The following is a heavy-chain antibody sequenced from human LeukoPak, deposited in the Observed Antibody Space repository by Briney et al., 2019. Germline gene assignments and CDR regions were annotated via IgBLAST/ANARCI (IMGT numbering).Heavy chain of an antibody. CDR3: ARARNGGFWSGYRYYFDY. CDR1: GYTFTSYD. Sequence: ASVKVSCKASGYTFTSYDNNWVRQATGQGLEWMGWMNPNSGNTGYAQKFQGRVTMTRNTSISTAYMELSSLRSEDTAVYYCARARNGGFWSGYRYYFDYWGQGTLVTVSS. J-gene: IGHJ4*02. V-gene: IGHV1-8*01. CDR2: MNPNSGNT. D-gene: IGHD3-3*01.